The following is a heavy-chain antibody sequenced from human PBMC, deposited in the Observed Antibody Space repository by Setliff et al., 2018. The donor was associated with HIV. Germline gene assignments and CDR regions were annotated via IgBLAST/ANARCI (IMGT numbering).Heavy chain of an antibody. CDR3: ARLPSLLWFGELNYYFDY. J-gene: IGHJ4*02. D-gene: IGHD3-10*01. Sequence: GESLKISCKGSGYSFTNYWIGWVRQMPGKGLEWMGIIYPGDSDTRYSPSFQGQVTISADKSISTAYLQWSSLKASDTAMYYCARLPSLLWFGELNYYFDYWGQGTLVTVSS. CDR2: IYPGDSDT. CDR1: GYSFTNYW. V-gene: IGHV5-51*01.